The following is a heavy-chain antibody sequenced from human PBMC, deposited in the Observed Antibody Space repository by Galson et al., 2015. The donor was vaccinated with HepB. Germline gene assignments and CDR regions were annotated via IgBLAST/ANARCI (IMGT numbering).Heavy chain of an antibody. D-gene: IGHD4-23*01. CDR3: ANSVTVVSRSEYFQN. CDR2: ISGSDTST. CDR1: GLPFSSSG. V-gene: IGHV3-23*01. Sequence: SLRLSGAASGLPFSSSGMSWVRQAPGKGLERVSAISGSDTSTYYADSVKGRFTISRDNSKNTLYLQMNSLRADDTAVYYCANSVTVVSRSEYFQNWGQGTLVTVSS. J-gene: IGHJ1*01.